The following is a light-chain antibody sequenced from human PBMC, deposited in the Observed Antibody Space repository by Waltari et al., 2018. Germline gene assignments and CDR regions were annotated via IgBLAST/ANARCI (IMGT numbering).Light chain of an antibody. CDR3: QTGGFGIWV. CDR1: SGHSSYP. J-gene: IGLJ3*02. CDR2: VNSDGSH. Sequence: QLMLTQSPSASASLGASVRLTCTLSSGHSSYPIAWHQQQQEKGPRYLMKVNSDGSHIKGDGIPNRFSGSSSGAERYLTISSLQSEDEADYYCQTGGFGIWVFGGGTKLTVL. V-gene: IGLV4-69*01.